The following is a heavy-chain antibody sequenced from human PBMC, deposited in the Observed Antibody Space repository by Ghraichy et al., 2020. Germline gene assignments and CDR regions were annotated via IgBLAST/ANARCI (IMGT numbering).Heavy chain of an antibody. D-gene: IGHD3-10*01. CDR2: INPKTGVT. CDR1: GYTFTDPY. J-gene: IGHJ4*02. V-gene: IGHV1-2*02. CDR3: ARDTGSADY. Sequence: ASVKVSCKTSGYTFTDPYIHWVRQSPVQVLEWVGWINPKTGVTKYAQKFQDRVTMTRDTSITTGHMELSSLTSDDTAVYYCARDTGSADYWGQGTLVTVST.